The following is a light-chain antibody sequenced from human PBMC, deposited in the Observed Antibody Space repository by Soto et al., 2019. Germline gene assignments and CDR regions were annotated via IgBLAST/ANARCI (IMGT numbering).Light chain of an antibody. CDR3: QQYGSSSLT. J-gene: IGKJ4*01. CDR2: GAS. CDR1: QSVTSSY. V-gene: IGKV3-20*01. Sequence: VLTQCPGTLSLSPGERASLSCRASQSVTSSYLAWYQQKPGQAPRLLIYGASTRATGIPARFSGSGSGTEFTLTISRLEPEDFAVYYCQQYGSSSLTFGGGTKVDIK.